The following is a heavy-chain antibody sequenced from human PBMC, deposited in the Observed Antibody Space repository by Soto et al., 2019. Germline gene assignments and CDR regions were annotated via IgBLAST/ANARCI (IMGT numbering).Heavy chain of an antibody. J-gene: IGHJ6*02. CDR3: ARSGSSSWYYYYYGMDV. V-gene: IGHV1-69*01. CDR2: IIPIFGTA. D-gene: IGHD6-13*01. Sequence: QVQLVQSGAEVKKPGSSVKVSCKASGGTFSSYAISWVRQAPGQGLEWMGGIIPIFGTANYAQKFQGRVTITADESTRTAYMELSSLRSEDTAVYYCARSGSSSWYYYYYGMDVWGQGTTVTVSS. CDR1: GGTFSSYA.